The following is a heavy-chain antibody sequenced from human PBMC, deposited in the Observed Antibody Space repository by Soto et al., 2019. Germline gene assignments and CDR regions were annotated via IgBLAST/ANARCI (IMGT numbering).Heavy chain of an antibody. Sequence: PGGSLRLSCAASGFIFSGSAMHWVRQASGKGLEWVGRIRSKANSYATAYAASVKGRFTISRDDSKNTAYLQMNSLKTEDTAVYYCTRRWAADYYDSSGYYFDAFDIWGQGTMVTVSS. V-gene: IGHV3-73*01. CDR1: GFIFSGSA. CDR2: IRSKANSYAT. D-gene: IGHD3-22*01. CDR3: TRRWAADYYDSSGYYFDAFDI. J-gene: IGHJ3*02.